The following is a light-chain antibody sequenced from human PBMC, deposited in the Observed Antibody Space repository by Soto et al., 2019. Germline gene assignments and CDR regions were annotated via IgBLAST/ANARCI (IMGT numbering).Light chain of an antibody. CDR1: QAVSSN. J-gene: IGKJ5*01. CDR3: HQRQYWPPIT. V-gene: IGKV3-11*01. Sequence: ALTQSPGTLSSSPGERATLSCRASQAVSSNYLAWYQQKPGQAPRLLISDASNRATGIPARFSGSGSGTDFTLTISSLEPEDFAVYYCHQRQYWPPITFGQGTRLEIK. CDR2: DAS.